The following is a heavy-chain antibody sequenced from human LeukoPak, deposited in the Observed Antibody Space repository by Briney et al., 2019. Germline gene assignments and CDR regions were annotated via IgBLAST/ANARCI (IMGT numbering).Heavy chain of an antibody. V-gene: IGHV3-21*01. CDR2: ISGSGTHT. CDR3: ARDVVGSTYLY. CDR1: GFTFSSYS. Sequence: GGSLRLSCAASGFTFSSYSMNWVRQAPGKGPEWVSSISGSGTHTYYADSVKGRFTISRDNAKNSLYLQMNSLRAEDTAVYYCARDVVGSTYLYWGQGTLVTVSS. J-gene: IGHJ4*02. D-gene: IGHD1-26*01.